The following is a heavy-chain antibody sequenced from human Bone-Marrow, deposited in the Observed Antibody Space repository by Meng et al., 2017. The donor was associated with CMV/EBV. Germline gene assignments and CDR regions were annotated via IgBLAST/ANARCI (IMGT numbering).Heavy chain of an antibody. D-gene: IGHD3-10*01. CDR2: ISSSGSTI. CDR1: GFTFSSYW. V-gene: IGHV3-48*04. CDR3: VREWLVRGVIITFYYYYGMDV. J-gene: IGHJ6*02. Sequence: GGSLRLSCAASGFTFSSYWMHWVRQAPGKGLEWVSYISSSGSTIYYADSVKGRFTISRDNAKNSLYLQMNSLRAEDTAVYYCVREWLVRGVIITFYYYYGMDVWGQGTTVTVSS.